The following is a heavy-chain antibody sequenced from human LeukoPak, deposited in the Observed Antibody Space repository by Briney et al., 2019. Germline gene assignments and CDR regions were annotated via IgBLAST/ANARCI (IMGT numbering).Heavy chain of an antibody. CDR2: ISGSGGST. Sequence: PGGSLRLSCAASRFTFRYFAMSWVRQAPGKGLEWVSAISGSGGSTYYANSVKGRFTISRDNSNNTLYLQMNSLRAEDTAVYYCAKLGGHPLHNYYVGVWGKGTTVAVSS. V-gene: IGHV3-23*01. CDR3: AKLGGHPLHNYYVGV. CDR1: RFTFRYFA. J-gene: IGHJ6*03. D-gene: IGHD3-16*01.